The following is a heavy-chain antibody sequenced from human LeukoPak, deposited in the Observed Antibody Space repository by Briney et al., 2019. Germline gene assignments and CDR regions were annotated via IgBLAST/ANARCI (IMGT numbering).Heavy chain of an antibody. J-gene: IGHJ4*02. CDR3: ARGRYDGMIDYLDY. CDR2: IYTSGST. V-gene: IGHV4-4*07. CDR1: GGSISSYY. D-gene: IGHD1-14*01. Sequence: SETLSLTCTVSGGSISSYYWSWIRQPAGKGLEWIGRIYTSGSTNYNPSLKSRVTMSVDTSKNQFSLKLSSVTAADTAVYYCARGRYDGMIDYLDYWGQGTLVTVSS.